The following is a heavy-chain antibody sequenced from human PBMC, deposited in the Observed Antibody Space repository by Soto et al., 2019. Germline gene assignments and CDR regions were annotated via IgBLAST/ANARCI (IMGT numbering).Heavy chain of an antibody. V-gene: IGHV1-46*03. CDR1: GYTFSSYS. CDR3: ARDPNQWLVSRAFDI. D-gene: IGHD6-19*01. J-gene: IGHJ3*02. Sequence: QVQLVQSGAEVKKPGASVKISCKASGYTFSSYSMHWVRQAPGQGLEWMGIINPSGGSTSYAQKLEGRVTMTRATSTSTVYMELSSLRSEDTAVYYCARDPNQWLVSRAFDIWGQGTMVTVSS. CDR2: INPSGGST.